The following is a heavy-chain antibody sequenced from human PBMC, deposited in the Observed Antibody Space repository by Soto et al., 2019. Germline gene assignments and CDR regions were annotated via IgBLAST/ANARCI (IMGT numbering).Heavy chain of an antibody. J-gene: IGHJ4*02. CDR1: GYTLTELS. CDR3: ATQDPLSRYCTNGVCHRGFDY. D-gene: IGHD2-8*01. V-gene: IGHV1-24*01. CDR2: FDPEDGET. Sequence: ASVKVSCKVSGYTLTELSMHWVRQAPGKGLEWMGGFDPEDGETIYAQKFQGRVTMTEDTSTDTAYMELSSLRSEDTAVYYCATQDPLSRYCTNGVCHRGFDYWGQGTLVTVSS.